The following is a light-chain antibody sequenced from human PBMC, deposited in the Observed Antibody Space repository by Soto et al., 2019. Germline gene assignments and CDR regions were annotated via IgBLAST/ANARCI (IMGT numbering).Light chain of an antibody. J-gene: IGLJ2*01. Sequence: SYELTQPPSVSVAPGKTARITCGGNNIGSKSVHWYQQKPGQAPVLVIYYDSDPPSGIPERFSGSNSGNTATLTTSRVEAGDEADYYCQVWDSSSDHVVFGGGTKVTVL. CDR2: YDS. CDR1: NIGSKS. V-gene: IGLV3-21*04. CDR3: QVWDSSSDHVV.